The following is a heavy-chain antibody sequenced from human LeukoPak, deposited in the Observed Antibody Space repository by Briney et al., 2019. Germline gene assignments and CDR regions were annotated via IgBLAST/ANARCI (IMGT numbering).Heavy chain of an antibody. CDR3: ARGGLLWFGRSDY. V-gene: IGHV4-34*01. CDR2: TNHSGST. D-gene: IGHD3-10*01. J-gene: IGHJ4*02. Sequence: TSETLSLTCAVYGGSFSGYYWSWIRQPPGKGLEWIGETNHSGSTNYNPSLKSRVTISVDTSKNQFSLKLSSVTAADTAVYYCARGGLLWFGRSDYWGQGTLVTVSS. CDR1: GGSFSGYY.